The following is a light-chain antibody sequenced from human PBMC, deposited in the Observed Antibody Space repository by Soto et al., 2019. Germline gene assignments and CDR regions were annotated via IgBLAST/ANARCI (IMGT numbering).Light chain of an antibody. CDR1: SSDVGGYNY. J-gene: IGLJ2*01. Sequence: QSALTQPASVSGAPGQSITISCTGTSSDVGGYNYVSWYQQHPGKAPKLMIYDVSNRPSGASNRFSGSKSGNPASLTLSGLQAEDEADYYCSSYTRSSPLVFGGGTKLTVL. CDR2: DVS. CDR3: SSYTRSSPLV. V-gene: IGLV2-14*01.